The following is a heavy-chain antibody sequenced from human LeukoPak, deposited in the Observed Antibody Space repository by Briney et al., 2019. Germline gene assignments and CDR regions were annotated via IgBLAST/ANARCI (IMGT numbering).Heavy chain of an antibody. CDR3: AKDYYGSGSYYDY. CDR2: ITWDGGST. CDR1: GFTFDDYA. Sequence: GGSLTLSCVASGFTFDDYAMHWVRQAPGKGLEWVSLITWDGGSTYYADSVKGRFTISRDNSKDSLYLQMNSLRAEDTALYYCAKDYYGSGSYYDYWGQGTLVTVSS. V-gene: IGHV3-43D*03. D-gene: IGHD3-10*01. J-gene: IGHJ4*02.